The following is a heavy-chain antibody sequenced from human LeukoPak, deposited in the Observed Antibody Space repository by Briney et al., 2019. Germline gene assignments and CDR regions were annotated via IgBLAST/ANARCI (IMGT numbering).Heavy chain of an antibody. CDR2: IYIGDSDT. Sequence: GESLKISCKASGYTFTNNWVAWVRQKPGKGLEWMGIIYIGDSDTRYSPSFQGQVTISADKSISIAYVQWSSLKASDTAMYYCARLEHSASHHYFDSWGQGTLLTVSS. D-gene: IGHD1-26*01. J-gene: IGHJ4*02. CDR1: GYTFTNNW. V-gene: IGHV5-51*01. CDR3: ARLEHSASHHYFDS.